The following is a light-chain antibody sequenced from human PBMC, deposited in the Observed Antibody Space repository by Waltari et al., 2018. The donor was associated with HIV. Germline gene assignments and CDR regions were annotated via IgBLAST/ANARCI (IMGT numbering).Light chain of an antibody. CDR3: QQYYSTPCT. Sequence: DIVMTQSPHSLAVSLGERATINCKSSQSVLYSSNNKNYLAWFQQKPGQPPKLLIHWASTRESGVPDRFSGGGSETDFTLTISSLQAEDVAVYYCQQYYSTPCTFGQGTKLEIK. V-gene: IGKV4-1*01. CDR2: WAS. CDR1: QSVLYSSNNKNY. J-gene: IGKJ2*01.